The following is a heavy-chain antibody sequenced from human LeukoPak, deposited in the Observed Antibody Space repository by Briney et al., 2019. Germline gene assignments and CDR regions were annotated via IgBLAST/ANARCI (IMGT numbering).Heavy chain of an antibody. CDR1: GFTLSDYW. Sequence: PGGSLRLSCAASGFTLSDYWMNWVRQAPGKGPVWVSHISPDRRNIAYADSVKGRFTISRDSAKNTLYLQMNSLRVGDTAVYYCVIDGGGTTPYDCWGQGTLVTVSS. CDR2: ISPDRRNI. J-gene: IGHJ4*02. CDR3: VIDGGGTTPYDC. V-gene: IGHV3-74*01. D-gene: IGHD1-7*01.